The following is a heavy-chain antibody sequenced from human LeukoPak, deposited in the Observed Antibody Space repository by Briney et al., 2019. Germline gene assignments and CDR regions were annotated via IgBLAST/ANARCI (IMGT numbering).Heavy chain of an antibody. V-gene: IGHV3-23*01. J-gene: IGHJ4*02. Sequence: GGSLRLSCAASGFTFSSYEMNWVRQAPGKGLEWVSAISSSGGSTYYADSVRGRFIISRDSSKNTLYLQMSSLRAEDTAVYYCAKRGAEVGQTVAPGDYWGQGTLVTVSS. CDR1: GFTFSSYE. CDR3: AKRGAEVGQTVAPGDY. D-gene: IGHD1-26*01. CDR2: ISSSGGST.